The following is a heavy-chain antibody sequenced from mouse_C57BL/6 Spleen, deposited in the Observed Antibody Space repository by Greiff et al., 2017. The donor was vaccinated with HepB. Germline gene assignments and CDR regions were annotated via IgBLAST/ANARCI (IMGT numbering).Heavy chain of an antibody. D-gene: IGHD1-1*01. Sequence: LVESGAELVRPGASVTLSCKASGYTFTDYEMHWVKQTPVHGLEWIGAIDPETGGTAYNQKFKGKAILTADKSSSTAYMELRSLTSEDSAVYYCTRFLRGYWGQGTTLTVSS. CDR1: GYTFTDYE. CDR3: TRFLRGY. V-gene: IGHV1-15*01. CDR2: IDPETGGT. J-gene: IGHJ2*01.